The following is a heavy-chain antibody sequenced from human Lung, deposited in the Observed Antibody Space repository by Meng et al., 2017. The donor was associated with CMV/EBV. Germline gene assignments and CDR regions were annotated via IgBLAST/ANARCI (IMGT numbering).Heavy chain of an antibody. Sequence: LTXXASGFTFSSYAMTCVSQAPGKGLEGVSVVTGGGGRTYYADSVKGRFTISRDNSENALYLQMNSVRVEDTAIYYCAKGNADYCSGVRCYAFDYWGQGTXVTVSS. CDR1: GFTFSSYA. J-gene: IGHJ4*02. V-gene: IGHV3-23*01. CDR3: AKGNADYCSGVRCYAFDY. D-gene: IGHD2-15*01. CDR2: VTGGGGRT.